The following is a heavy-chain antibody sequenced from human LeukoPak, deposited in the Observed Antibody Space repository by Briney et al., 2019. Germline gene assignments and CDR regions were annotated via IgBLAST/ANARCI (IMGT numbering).Heavy chain of an antibody. CDR3: ARGQFRRYSSSWYWFDP. V-gene: IGHV3-7*01. CDR2: IKQDGSEK. D-gene: IGHD6-13*01. J-gene: IGHJ5*02. Sequence: GGSLRLSCAASRFTFSSYWMSWVRQAPGKGLEWVANIKQDGSEKYYVDSVKGRFTISRDNAKNSLYLQMNSLRAEDTAVYYCARGQFRRYSSSWYWFDPWGQGTLVTVSS. CDR1: RFTFSSYW.